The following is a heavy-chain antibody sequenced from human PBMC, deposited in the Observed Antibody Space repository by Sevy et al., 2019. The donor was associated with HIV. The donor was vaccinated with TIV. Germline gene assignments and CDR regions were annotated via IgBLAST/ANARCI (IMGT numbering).Heavy chain of an antibody. D-gene: IGHD4-17*01. CDR3: ARDLPPSATTVAHFDY. CDR1: GFRFSSYE. Sequence: GGSLRLSCAASGFRFSSYEMNWVRQAPGKGLEWVASISNSGTNIYYSDSVRGRFTISRDTAKNSLYLQMNSLRAEDTAFYYCARDLPPSATTVAHFDYWGQGTLVTVSS. V-gene: IGHV3-48*03. J-gene: IGHJ4*02. CDR2: ISNSGTNI.